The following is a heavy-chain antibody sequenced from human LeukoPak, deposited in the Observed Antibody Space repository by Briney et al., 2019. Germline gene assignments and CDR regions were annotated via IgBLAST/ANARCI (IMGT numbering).Heavy chain of an antibody. J-gene: IGHJ4*02. CDR2: INTSGST. CDR3: ARDKGDGYNYFDY. D-gene: IGHD5-24*01. CDR1: GGSISSYY. V-gene: IGHV4-4*07. Sequence: SETLSLTCTVSGGSISSYYWSWLRQPAGKGLEWIGRINTSGSTNYNPSLKSRVTMSLDTSKNQLSLKLTSVTAADTAVCYCARDKGDGYNYFDYWGQGTLVTVSS.